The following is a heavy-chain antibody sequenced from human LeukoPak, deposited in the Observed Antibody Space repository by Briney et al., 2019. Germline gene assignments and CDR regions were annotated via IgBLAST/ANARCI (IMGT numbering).Heavy chain of an antibody. Sequence: LETLSLICTVSGGSISSYYWSWIRQPPGKGLEWIGYIYYSGSTNYNPSLKSRVTISVDTSKNQFSLKLSSVTAADTAVYYCARADSSGYYYFDYWGQGTLVTVSS. D-gene: IGHD3-22*01. CDR3: ARADSSGYYYFDY. J-gene: IGHJ4*02. CDR2: IYYSGST. V-gene: IGHV4-59*01. CDR1: GGSISSYY.